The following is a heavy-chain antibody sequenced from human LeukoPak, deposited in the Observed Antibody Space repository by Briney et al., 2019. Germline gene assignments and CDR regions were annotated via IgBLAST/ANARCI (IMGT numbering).Heavy chain of an antibody. CDR3: LYSSSSGDY. CDR1: GFTFSSYG. Sequence: PGRSLRLSCAASGFTFSSYGMHWVRQAPGKGLEWVAVISYDGSNKYYADSVKGRFTISRDNSKNTLYLQMNSLRAEDTAVYYCLYSSSSGDYWGQGILVTVSS. J-gene: IGHJ4*02. V-gene: IGHV3-30*03. D-gene: IGHD6-13*01. CDR2: ISYDGSNK.